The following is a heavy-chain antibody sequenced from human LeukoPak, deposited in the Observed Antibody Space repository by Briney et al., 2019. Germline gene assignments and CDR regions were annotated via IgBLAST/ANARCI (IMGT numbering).Heavy chain of an antibody. J-gene: IGHJ3*02. CDR1: GYTFTTYG. V-gene: IGHV1-18*01. D-gene: IGHD3-3*01. Sequence: ASVKVSCKASGYTFTTYGVIWVRQAPGQGLGWMGWISGYNGNTNYAQNLQDRVTMTTDTSTSTAHMELSSLRSEDTAVYYCARDQAYYDFWSGYYNDAFDIWGQGTMVTVSS. CDR3: ARDQAYYDFWSGYYNDAFDI. CDR2: ISGYNGNT.